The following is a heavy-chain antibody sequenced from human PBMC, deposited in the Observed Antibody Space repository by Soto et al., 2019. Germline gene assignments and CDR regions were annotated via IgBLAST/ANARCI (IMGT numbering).Heavy chain of an antibody. Sequence: QITLKESGPTLVKPTQTLTLTCTFSGFSLSTSGVGVAWIRQPPGKALEWLALIYWDDDKRYSPSLKSRLTITKGTSKNQVVLTMTKMGPMVTATYYCVHATETLDPWGQGTLVTVSS. V-gene: IGHV2-5*02. CDR2: IYWDDDK. J-gene: IGHJ5*02. CDR3: VHATETLDP. CDR1: GFSLSTSGVG.